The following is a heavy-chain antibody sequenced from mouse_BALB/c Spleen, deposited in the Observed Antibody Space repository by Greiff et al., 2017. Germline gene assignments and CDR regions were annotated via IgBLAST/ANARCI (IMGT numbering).Heavy chain of an antibody. J-gene: IGHJ4*01. CDR3: ARPYGYDGVYAMDY. CDR1: GYTFTDYA. V-gene: IGHV1S137*01. Sequence: QVQLKESGAELVRPGVSVKISCKGSGYTFTDYAMHWVKQSHAKSLEWIGVISTYYGDASYNQKFKGKATMTVDKSSSTAYMELARLTSEDSAIYYCARPYGYDGVYAMDYWGQGTSVTVSS. D-gene: IGHD2-2*01. CDR2: ISTYYGDA.